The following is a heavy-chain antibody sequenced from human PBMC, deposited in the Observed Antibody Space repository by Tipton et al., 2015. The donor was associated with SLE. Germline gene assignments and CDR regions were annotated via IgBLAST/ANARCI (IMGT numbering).Heavy chain of an antibody. CDR1: GGSFSGYY. CDR2: INHSGRT. V-gene: IGHV4-34*01. CDR3: ARDRVGLWFRTNYYYYYGMDV. Sequence: TLSLTCAVYGGSFSGYYWSWIRQPPGKGLEWIGEINHSGRTNYNPSLKSRVTISVDTSKNQFSLRLSSVTSADTAVYYCARDRVGLWFRTNYYYYYGMDVCVQRTPVPVSS. D-gene: IGHD3-10*01. J-gene: IGHJ6*02.